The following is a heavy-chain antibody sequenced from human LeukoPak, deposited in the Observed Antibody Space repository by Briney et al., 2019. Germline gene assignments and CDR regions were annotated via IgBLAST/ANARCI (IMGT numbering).Heavy chain of an antibody. V-gene: IGHV3-7*03. Sequence: GESLRLSCVASGFSFGKYWMSWVRQAPGKGLEWVANIKLDGSEKNYVDSVKGRFTISRDNTKNSLYLQMNSLRAEDTAVFYCARDQYDTWSRRGNFDSWGQGTLVIVSS. CDR2: IKLDGSEK. CDR1: GFSFGKYW. CDR3: ARDQYDTWSRRGNFDS. J-gene: IGHJ4*02. D-gene: IGHD3/OR15-3a*01.